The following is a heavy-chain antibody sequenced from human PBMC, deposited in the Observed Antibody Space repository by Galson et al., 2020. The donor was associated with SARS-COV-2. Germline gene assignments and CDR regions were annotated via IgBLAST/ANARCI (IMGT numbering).Heavy chain of an antibody. CDR1: GFAVSDTY. D-gene: IGHD6-19*01. V-gene: IGHV3-53*01. J-gene: IGHJ6*02. CDR2: LYAGGSA. Sequence: VSLKISCAASGFAVSDTYMSWIRQAPGKGLEWVALLYAGGSASYTGSVKGRFTISRDNSKNSLYLDMNNLRLEDTAVYYCARDPYSGGWTNYYYFGMDVWGQGTTVTVSS. CDR3: ARDPYSGGWTNYYYFGMDV.